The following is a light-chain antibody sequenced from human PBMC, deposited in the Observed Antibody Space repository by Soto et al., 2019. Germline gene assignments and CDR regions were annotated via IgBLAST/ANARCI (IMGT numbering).Light chain of an antibody. Sequence: DIVMTHSPATLSVSPGERATLSCRTSQSFSSTLAWYQQKRGQPTRLLIFGASTRATGIPARFSGSGSATDFTLTISSLQSEDVAVYFCQHYDNLPQTFGQGTKVEIK. CDR1: QSFSST. J-gene: IGKJ1*01. CDR2: GAS. CDR3: QHYDNLPQT. V-gene: IGKV3-15*01.